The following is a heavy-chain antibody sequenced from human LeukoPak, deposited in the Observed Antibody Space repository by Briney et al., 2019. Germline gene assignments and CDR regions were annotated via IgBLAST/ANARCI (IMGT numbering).Heavy chain of an antibody. V-gene: IGHV1-18*01. CDR1: GYTFTSYG. CDR3: ARADSSVYYGSGSPPRDY. D-gene: IGHD3-10*01. CDR2: ISAYNGNT. Sequence: GASVKVSCKASGYTFTSYGISWVRQAPGQGLEWMGWISAYNGNTNYAQKLQGRVTMTTDTSTSTAYMELRSLRSDDTAVYYCARADSSVYYGSGSPPRDYWGQGTLDTVSS. J-gene: IGHJ4*02.